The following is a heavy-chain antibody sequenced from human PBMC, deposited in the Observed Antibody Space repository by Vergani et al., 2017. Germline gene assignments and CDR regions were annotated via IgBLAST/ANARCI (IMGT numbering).Heavy chain of an antibody. CDR1: GGSMSGYY. Sequence: QVRLQESGPGLVKPSETLSLTCSVSGGSMSGYYWSGIRQPPGKELEWIGYMYHSGSTNYNPSLETRVTISGDTSKNQFSLKLNSVTAADTAVYYCGRVADFYGLGSRLLDLWGQGILVTVSS. CDR2: MYHSGST. CDR3: GRVADFYGLGSRLLDL. J-gene: IGHJ5*02. V-gene: IGHV4-59*01. D-gene: IGHD3-10*01.